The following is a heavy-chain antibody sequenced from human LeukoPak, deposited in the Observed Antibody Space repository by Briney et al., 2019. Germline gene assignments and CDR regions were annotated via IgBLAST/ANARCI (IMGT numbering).Heavy chain of an antibody. CDR3: AREGTPEGYFDY. V-gene: IGHV1-2*03. CDR1: GYTFTGYY. CDR2: INPNSGGT. Sequence: LEASVKVSCKASGYTFTGYYMHWVRQAPGQGLEWMGWINPNSGGTNYAQKFQGRVTMTRDTSISTAYMELSRLRSDDTAVYYCAREGTPEGYFDYWGQGTLVTVSS. J-gene: IGHJ4*02. D-gene: IGHD1-14*01.